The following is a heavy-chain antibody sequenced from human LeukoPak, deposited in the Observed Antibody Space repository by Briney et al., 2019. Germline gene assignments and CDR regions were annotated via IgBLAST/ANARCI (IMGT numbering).Heavy chain of an antibody. CDR2: IKQDGSEK. V-gene: IGHV3-7*04. J-gene: IGHJ4*02. CDR3: ARAYYYGSGSPGDY. CDR1: GFTFSSYW. D-gene: IGHD3-10*01. Sequence: GGSLRLSCAASGFTFSSYWMSWVRQAPGKGLEWVANIKQDGSEKYYVDSVKGRFTISRDNAKNSLYLQMNSLRAEDTAVYYCARAYYYGSGSPGDYWGQGTLVTVSS.